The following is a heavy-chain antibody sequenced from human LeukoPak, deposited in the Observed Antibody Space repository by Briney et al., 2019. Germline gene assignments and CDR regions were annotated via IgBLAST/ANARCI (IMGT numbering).Heavy chain of an antibody. Sequence: ASETLSLTCAVSGGSISSSNWWSWVRQPPGKGLEWIGEIYHSGSTNYNPSLKSRVTISVDKSKSQFSLKLSSVTAADTAVYYCARHSSSVEAFDIWGQGTMVTVSS. CDR1: GGSISSSNW. V-gene: IGHV4-4*02. D-gene: IGHD6-13*01. CDR3: ARHSSSVEAFDI. J-gene: IGHJ3*02. CDR2: IYHSGST.